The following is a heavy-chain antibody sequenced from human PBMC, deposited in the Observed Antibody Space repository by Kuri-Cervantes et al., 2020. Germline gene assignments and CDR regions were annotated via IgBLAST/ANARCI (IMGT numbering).Heavy chain of an antibody. CDR1: GFTFSSYS. Sequence: GESLKISCAASGFTFSSYSMNWVRQAPGKGLEWVSSISSSSSTIYYADSVKGRFIISRDNSRNFLYQQMNSLRPEDMAVYYCVRSPEAAAGTRGDYWGQGTLVTVSS. CDR2: ISSSSSTI. D-gene: IGHD6-13*01. J-gene: IGHJ4*02. V-gene: IGHV3-48*01. CDR3: VRSPEAAAGTRGDY.